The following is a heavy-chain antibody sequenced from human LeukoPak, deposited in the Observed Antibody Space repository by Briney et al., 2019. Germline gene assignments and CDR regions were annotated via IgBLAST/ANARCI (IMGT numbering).Heavy chain of an antibody. CDR3: ARDRTTILSSFDI. V-gene: IGHV3-33*01. CDR1: GFTFSNYG. J-gene: IGHJ3*02. Sequence: PGGSLRLSCAASGFTFSNYGMHWVRQAPGKGLEWVAGIWYDGSTYYTDSVKGRITISRDNSKNTLYLQMNTLGAEDTAVYYCARDRTTILSSFDIWGHGTMVTVSS. D-gene: IGHD3-9*01. CDR2: IWYDGST.